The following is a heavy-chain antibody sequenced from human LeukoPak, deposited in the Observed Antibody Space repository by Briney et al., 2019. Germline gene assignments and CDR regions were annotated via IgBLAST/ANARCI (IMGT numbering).Heavy chain of an antibody. V-gene: IGHV3-48*03. Sequence: SGGSLRLSCAASGFTFSSYEMNWVRQAPGKGLEGVSYISSSGSTIYYADSVKGRFTISRDNAKNSLYLQMNSLRAEDTAVYYCARTRSYSRYYYYYYGMDVWGQGTTVTVSS. CDR3: ARTRSYSRYYYYYYGMDV. J-gene: IGHJ6*02. CDR2: ISSSGSTI. D-gene: IGHD1-26*01. CDR1: GFTFSSYE.